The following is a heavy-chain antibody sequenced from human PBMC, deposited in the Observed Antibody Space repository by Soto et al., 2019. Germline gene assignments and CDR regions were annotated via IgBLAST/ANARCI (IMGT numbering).Heavy chain of an antibody. D-gene: IGHD2-15*01. CDR2: ISGSGGST. V-gene: IGHV3-23*01. Sequence: GSLRLSGAASGFTFSSYAMSWFRQAPGKGLEWVSAISGSGGSTYYADSVKGRFTISRDNSKNTLYLQMNSLRAEDTAVYYCAKDTPGYCSGGSCYYFDYWGQGTLVTVSS. J-gene: IGHJ4*02. CDR1: GFTFSSYA. CDR3: AKDTPGYCSGGSCYYFDY.